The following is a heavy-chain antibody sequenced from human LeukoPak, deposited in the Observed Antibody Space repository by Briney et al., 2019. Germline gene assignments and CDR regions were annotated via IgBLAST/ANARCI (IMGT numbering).Heavy chain of an antibody. CDR1: GFTFDDYA. D-gene: IGHD5-24*01. V-gene: IGHV3-9*01. CDR2: ISWNSGSI. Sequence: GGSLRLSCAASGFTFDDYAMHWVRQAPGKGLEWVSGISWNSGSIGYADSVKGRFTISRDNAKNSLYPQMNSLRAEDTAVYYCAREEMATLDYWGQGTLVTVSS. CDR3: AREEMATLDY. J-gene: IGHJ4*02.